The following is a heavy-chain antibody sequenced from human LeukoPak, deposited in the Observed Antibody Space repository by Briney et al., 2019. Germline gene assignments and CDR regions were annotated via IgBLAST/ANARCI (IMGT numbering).Heavy chain of an antibody. CDR1: GFTFSSYS. CDR3: ARDPPVADQGYSSI. Sequence: PGGSLRLSCAASGFTFSSYSMNWVRQAPGKGLEWVSYISGSGNTIYYADSVKGRFTISRDNARNSLYLQMNSLRAEDTAVYYCARDPPVADQGYSSIWGQGTLVTVSS. CDR2: ISGSGNTI. V-gene: IGHV3-48*04. D-gene: IGHD6-19*01. J-gene: IGHJ4*02.